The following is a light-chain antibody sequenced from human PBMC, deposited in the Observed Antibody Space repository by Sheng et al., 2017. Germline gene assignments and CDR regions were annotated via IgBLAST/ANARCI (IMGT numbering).Light chain of an antibody. CDR2: DNS. CDR3: QSYDSSLSAPYV. Sequence: QPVLTQPPSVSGAPGQRVTISCTGSSSNIGSIYDVYWYQHLPGTAPKLLIYDNSNRPSGVPDRFSGSKSGTSASLAITGLQAEDEADYYCQSYDSSLSAPYVFGTGTKVSVL. V-gene: IGLV1-40*01. J-gene: IGLJ1*01. CDR1: SSNIGSIYD.